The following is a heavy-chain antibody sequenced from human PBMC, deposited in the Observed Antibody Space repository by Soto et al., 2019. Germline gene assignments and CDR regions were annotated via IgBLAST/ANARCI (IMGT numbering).Heavy chain of an antibody. CDR2: IVPSLDTT. V-gene: IGHV1-69*11. D-gene: IGHD1-20*01. J-gene: IGHJ6*02. CDR3: ARWPQPRYSADPYAVDV. Sequence: SVKVSCKASGGTFSSSGFSWVRQAPGQGLEWMGMIVPSLDTTNYAQKFQARVTITADEVTSTAYMELRSLRSEDTAVYYCARWPQPRYSADPYAVDVWGQGTRVTVSS. CDR1: GGTFSSSG.